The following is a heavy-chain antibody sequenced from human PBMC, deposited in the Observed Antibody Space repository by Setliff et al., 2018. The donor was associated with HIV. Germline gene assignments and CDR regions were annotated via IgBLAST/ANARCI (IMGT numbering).Heavy chain of an antibody. J-gene: IGHJ5*02. Sequence: PSETLSLTCAVSAYSINSGYYWGWIRQPPGKGLEWIGGIYHSGSIYYNPSLKSRVTISEDTSKKQFSLKLNSVTAADTAVYYCASEGGDSSGLLDWFDPWGQGTLVTVSS. V-gene: IGHV4-38-2*01. CDR3: ASEGGDSSGLLDWFDP. CDR2: IYHSGSI. CDR1: AYSINSGYY. D-gene: IGHD6-19*01.